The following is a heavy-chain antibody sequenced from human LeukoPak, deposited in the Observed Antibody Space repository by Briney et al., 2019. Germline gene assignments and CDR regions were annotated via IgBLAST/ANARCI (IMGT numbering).Heavy chain of an antibody. D-gene: IGHD2-8*02. CDR2: TDGSNK. J-gene: IGHJ4*02. CDR1: GFTFTIYA. V-gene: IGHV3-30-3*01. Sequence: GGSLRLSCAVSGFTFTIYAVHWVRQAPGKGREGVAVTDGSNKYYADSVKGRFTISSDNSKNTMYLQMNRLRGEETGVYYCAKDLMVGAPDYFYYWGQGALVTVSS. CDR3: AKDLMVGAPDYFYY.